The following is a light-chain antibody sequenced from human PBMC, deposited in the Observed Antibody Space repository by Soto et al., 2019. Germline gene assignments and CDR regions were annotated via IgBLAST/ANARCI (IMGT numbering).Light chain of an antibody. J-gene: IGKJ4*01. Sequence: EIVLTQSPGTLSLSPGEGATLACRASQSLRSTYLAWYQQKPGQAPRLLIYGASSRATGIPDRFSGSGSGTDFTLTISRLEPEDFAVYYCQQRKGLTFGGGTKVDIK. CDR1: QSLRSTY. CDR2: GAS. V-gene: IGKV3D-20*02. CDR3: QQRKGLT.